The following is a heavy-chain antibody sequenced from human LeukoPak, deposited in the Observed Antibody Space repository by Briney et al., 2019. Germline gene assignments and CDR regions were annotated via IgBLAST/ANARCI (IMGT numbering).Heavy chain of an antibody. CDR2: INAGNGNT. J-gene: IGHJ6*02. D-gene: IGHD6-19*01. CDR1: GYTCTSYA. Sequence: ASVKVSCKASGYTCTSYAMHWVRQAPGQRLEWMGWINAGNGNTKYSQKFQGRVTITRDTSASTVYMELSSLRSEDTAVYYCARGDRYGSGWYSGSGPGMDVWGQGTTVTVSS. CDR3: ARGDRYGSGWYSGSGPGMDV. V-gene: IGHV1-3*01.